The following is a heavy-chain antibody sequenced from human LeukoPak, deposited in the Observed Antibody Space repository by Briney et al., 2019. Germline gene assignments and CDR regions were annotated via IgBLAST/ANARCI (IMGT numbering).Heavy chain of an antibody. J-gene: IGHJ4*02. CDR1: GFTFNNFY. V-gene: IGHV3-11*01. CDR2: IDNSDTTI. CDR3: ARRKHSSGWSPNEYYFDY. D-gene: IGHD3-22*01. Sequence: PGGSLRLSCAASGFTFNNFYMSWIRQAQGKGMEWVSYIDNSDTTINYAHSVAGRLTISRNNPKNSLYLQMNSLRAEDTAVYYCARRKHSSGWSPNEYYFDYWGQGTLVTVSS.